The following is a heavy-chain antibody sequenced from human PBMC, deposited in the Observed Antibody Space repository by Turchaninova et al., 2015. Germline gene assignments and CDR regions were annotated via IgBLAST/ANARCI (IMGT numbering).Heavy chain of an antibody. CDR3: ARDGDSVMVELDF. CDR2: IEPNSGDT. D-gene: IGHD5-18*01. V-gene: IGHV1-2*02. Sequence: QVQLVQSGAAVKQPGAAVKVSCKASGLTLTNFYLYVWRQAPGQGLEWVGWIEPNSGDTRFAQKFQCRLTLTRDTSLNTIYMELSGLRYDDTAIYYCARDGDSVMVELDFWGQGTLVTVSS. CDR1: GLTLTNFY. J-gene: IGHJ4*02.